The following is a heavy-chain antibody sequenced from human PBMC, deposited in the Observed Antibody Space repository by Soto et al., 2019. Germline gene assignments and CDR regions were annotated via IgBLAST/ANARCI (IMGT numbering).Heavy chain of an antibody. J-gene: IGHJ3*02. CDR1: AFTFRSYA. Sequence: EEQLLESGGGLVRPGGSLRLSGAASAFTFRSYAMSWVRQAPGKGLEWVSAITASADTTYYADSVKGRFTISRDNSKNTLYLRMNSLRAEDTAVYYCAKVRPLRDCTSTSCLGAFDIWGQGTMVTVS. D-gene: IGHD2-2*01. CDR3: AKVRPLRDCTSTSCLGAFDI. CDR2: ITASADTT. V-gene: IGHV3-23*01.